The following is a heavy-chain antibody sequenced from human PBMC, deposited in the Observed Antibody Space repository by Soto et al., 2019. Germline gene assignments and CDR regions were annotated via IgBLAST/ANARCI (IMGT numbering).Heavy chain of an antibody. CDR1: GGTFSSYA. V-gene: IGHV1-69*13. CDR2: IIPIFGTA. CDR3: TIGSWSGEVFDI. J-gene: IGHJ3*02. D-gene: IGHD2-21*01. Sequence: SVKVSCKASGGTFSSYAISWVRQAPGQGLEWMGGIIPIFGTANYAQKFQGRVTITADESTSTAYMELSSLRSEDTAVYYCTIGSWSGEVFDIWGQGTMVTVSS.